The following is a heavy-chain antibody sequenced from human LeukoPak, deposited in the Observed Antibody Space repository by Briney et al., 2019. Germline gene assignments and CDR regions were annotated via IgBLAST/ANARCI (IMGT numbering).Heavy chain of an antibody. CDR3: ARDGGRGTTVTIDY. V-gene: IGHV3-30*03. Sequence: PGRSLRLSCAASGFTFSSYGMHWVRQAPGKGLEWVAVISYDGSNKYYADSVKGRFTISRDNSENTLYLQMNSLRAEDTAVYYCARDGGRGTTVTIDYWGQGTLVTVSS. J-gene: IGHJ4*02. CDR1: GFTFSSYG. D-gene: IGHD4-11*01. CDR2: ISYDGSNK.